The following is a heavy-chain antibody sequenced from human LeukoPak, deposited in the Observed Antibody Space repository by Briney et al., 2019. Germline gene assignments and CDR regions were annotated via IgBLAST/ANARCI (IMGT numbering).Heavy chain of an antibody. V-gene: IGHV3-30*02. J-gene: IGHJ4*02. CDR2: IRYDGADK. D-gene: IGHD3-22*01. CDR3: AKVLSKGGGYYLTDF. CDR1: GFTFNSYG. Sequence: GGSLRLSCTASGFTFNSYGMNWVRQAPDKGLEWVAFIRYDGADKYYADSVKGRFTISRDNSKNTLYLQMNSLRVEDSAVYYCAKVLSKGGGYYLTDFWGQGTLVTVSS.